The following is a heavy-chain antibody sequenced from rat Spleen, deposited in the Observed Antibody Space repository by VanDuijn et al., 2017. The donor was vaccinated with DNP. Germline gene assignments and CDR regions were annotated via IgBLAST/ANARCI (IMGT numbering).Heavy chain of an antibody. D-gene: IGHD1-4*01. CDR2: FNTGSGGT. CDR3: ARRRLPYWYFDF. V-gene: IGHV1-43*01. CDR1: GYTFTSYY. Sequence: QVQLQQSGAELAKPGSSVKISCKASGYTFTSYYLSWIKQTTGQGLEYIGYFNTGSGGTNYNEKFKGKATLTVDKSSSTAFMQLSSLTPDDSAVYYCARRRLPYWYFDFWGPGTMVTVSS. J-gene: IGHJ1*01.